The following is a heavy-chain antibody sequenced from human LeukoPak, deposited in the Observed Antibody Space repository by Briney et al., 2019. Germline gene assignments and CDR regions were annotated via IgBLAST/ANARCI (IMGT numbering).Heavy chain of an antibody. CDR3: ASRSHRSGWHPSDY. CDR1: GFTFSNCA. V-gene: IGHV3-23*01. D-gene: IGHD6-19*01. Sequence: PGGSLRLSCAASGFTFSNCAVSWVRHAPGRGLEWVSAISGSGGSTHYADSVRGRFTISRDNSKNTLFLQMNSLRVEDTAVYYCASRSHRSGWHPSDYWGQGTLVTVSS. CDR2: ISGSGGST. J-gene: IGHJ4*02.